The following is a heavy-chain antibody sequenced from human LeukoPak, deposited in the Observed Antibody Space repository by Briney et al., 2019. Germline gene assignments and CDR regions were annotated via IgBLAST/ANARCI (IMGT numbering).Heavy chain of an antibody. CDR3: ARVSGYCSGGSCHSKIFVLASFDY. D-gene: IGHD2-15*01. J-gene: IGHJ4*02. CDR2: INPNSGGT. Sequence: VASVTVSCKASGYTFTGYYMHWVRQAPGQGLEWMGWINPNSGGTNYAQKFQGRVTMTRDTSISTAYMELSRLRSDDTAVYYCARVSGYCSGGSCHSKIFVLASFDYWGQGTLVTVSS. CDR1: GYTFTGYY. V-gene: IGHV1-2*02.